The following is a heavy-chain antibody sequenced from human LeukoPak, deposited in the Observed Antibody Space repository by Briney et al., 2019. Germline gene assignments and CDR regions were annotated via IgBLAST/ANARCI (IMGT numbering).Heavy chain of an antibody. CDR1: GYTFTGYY. D-gene: IGHD5-12*01. J-gene: IGHJ4*02. CDR3: ARDPSNSGYDYLYYFDY. CDR2: INPDNGCT. V-gene: IGHV1-2*02. Sequence: WASVTVSCTASGYTFTGYYMKWVRQAPGKGLEWMGWINPDNGCTTYVQKFQRRITITRDTSISTAYMELSSLRSDDTAVYYCARDPSNSGYDYLYYFDYWGQGTLVTVSS.